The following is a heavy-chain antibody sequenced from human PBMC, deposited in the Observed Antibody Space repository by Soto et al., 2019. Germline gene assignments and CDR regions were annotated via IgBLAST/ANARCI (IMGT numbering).Heavy chain of an antibody. D-gene: IGHD3-3*01. J-gene: IGHJ6*02. V-gene: IGHV3-49*04. CDR2: IRSKAYGGTT. Sequence: GGSLRLSCTASGFTFGDYAMSWVRQAPGKGLEWVGFIRSKAYGGTTEYAASVKGRFTISRDDSKSIAYLQMNSLKTEDAAVYYCTRSLYDFWSGFGGYYYYGMDVWGQGTTVTV. CDR1: GFTFGDYA. CDR3: TRSLYDFWSGFGGYYYYGMDV.